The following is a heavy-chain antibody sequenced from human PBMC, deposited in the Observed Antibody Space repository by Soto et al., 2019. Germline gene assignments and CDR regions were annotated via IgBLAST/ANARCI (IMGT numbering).Heavy chain of an antibody. CDR1: GYTFINYY. V-gene: IGHV1-46*01. J-gene: IGHJ4*02. Sequence: QVQLVQSGAEVKKPGASVKVSCKASGYTFINYYIHWVRQAPGQGLEWMGTINPSGGSTSYAQMFQGRVTMTRDPSTSTVYMELSSLRSEDTAMYYCARDLIKGDYWGQGTLVTVSS. CDR3: ARDLIKGDY. CDR2: INPSGGST. D-gene: IGHD3-22*01.